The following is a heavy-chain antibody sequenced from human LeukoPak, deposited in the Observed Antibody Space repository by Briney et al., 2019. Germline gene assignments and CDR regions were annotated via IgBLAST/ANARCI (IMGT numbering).Heavy chain of an antibody. V-gene: IGHV3-11*01. CDR2: ISSSGSTI. CDR1: GFTISDYY. J-gene: IGHJ6*02. CDR3: ARAGDSSSWYDGYYYYGMDV. D-gene: IGHD6-13*01. Sequence: GGSLRLSCAASGFTISDYYMSWIRQAPGKGLEWVSYISSSGSTIYYADSVKGRFTISRDNAKNSLYLQMNSLRAEDTAVYYCARAGDSSSWYDGYYYYGMDVWGQGTTVTVSS.